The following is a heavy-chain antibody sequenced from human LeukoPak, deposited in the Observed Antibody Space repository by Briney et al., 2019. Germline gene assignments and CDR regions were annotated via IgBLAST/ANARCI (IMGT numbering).Heavy chain of an antibody. CDR1: GFTFSSYS. CDR2: ISSSSSYI. CDR3: ARDRSNYYGRSYYMDV. V-gene: IGHV3-21*01. D-gene: IGHD3-10*01. Sequence: GGSLRLSCAASGFTFSSYSMNWVRQAPGKGLEWVSSISSSSSYIYYAVSVKGRFTISRDNAKNSLYLQMNSLRAEDTAVYYCARDRSNYYGRSYYMDVWGKGTTVTVSS. J-gene: IGHJ6*03.